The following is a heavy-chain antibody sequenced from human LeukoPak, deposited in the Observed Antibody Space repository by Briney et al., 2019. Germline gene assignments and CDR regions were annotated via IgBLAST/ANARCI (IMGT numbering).Heavy chain of an antibody. CDR3: ARGPYCTSTSCPIAYFDL. CDR1: GFPFDDYA. CDR2: ISWNSGAI. J-gene: IGHJ2*01. D-gene: IGHD2-2*01. Sequence: GGSLSLSCAASGFPFDDYAMHWVRQPPGKGLEWISGISWNSGAIGYADSVKGRFTISRDNAKSSLYLQMNSLRAEDMALYYCARGPYCTSTSCPIAYFDLWGRGTLVTVSS. V-gene: IGHV3-9*03.